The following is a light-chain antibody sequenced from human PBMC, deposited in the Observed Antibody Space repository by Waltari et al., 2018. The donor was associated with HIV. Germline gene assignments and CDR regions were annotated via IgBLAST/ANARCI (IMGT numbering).Light chain of an antibody. Sequence: QSALTQPPSASGSLGQSVTISCTGTSSDVGGYNYVSWYQQHPGKTPKLMIYEVSKRPSGVPDRFSGSKSGNTASLTVSGLQAEDEADYYCTSYAGGNNVVFGGGTKLTVL. CDR3: TSYAGGNNVV. CDR1: SSDVGGYNY. V-gene: IGLV2-8*01. CDR2: EVS. J-gene: IGLJ2*01.